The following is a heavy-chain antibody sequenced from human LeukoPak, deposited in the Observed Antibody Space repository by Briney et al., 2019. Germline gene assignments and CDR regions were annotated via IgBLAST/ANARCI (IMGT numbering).Heavy chain of an antibody. CDR2: VKSKTAGGIT. J-gene: IGHJ4*02. CDR1: GXSFSDAW. Sequence: GGSLRLSCVASGXSFSDAWMTWVRQAPGKGLEWVGRVKSKTAGGITDYAAPVKGRFVISRDDSENTLYLQMNSLKTEDTAVYYCTTDRFNWGQGTLVTVSS. CDR3: TTDRFN. V-gene: IGHV3-15*01.